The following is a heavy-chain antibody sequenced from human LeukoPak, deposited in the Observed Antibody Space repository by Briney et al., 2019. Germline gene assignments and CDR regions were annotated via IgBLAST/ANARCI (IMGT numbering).Heavy chain of an antibody. Sequence: GASVKVSCKASGGIYRRYSITWVRQAPGQGLEWMGGIVPPLGTANYAQKFQGRVTITTDESTNTAYMELTSLTSEDAAVYYCTMYGSNIAEYFEHWGQGTLASVSS. CDR3: TMYGSNIAEYFEH. D-gene: IGHD4-23*01. CDR1: GGIYRRYS. J-gene: IGHJ1*01. CDR2: IVPPLGTA. V-gene: IGHV1-69*16.